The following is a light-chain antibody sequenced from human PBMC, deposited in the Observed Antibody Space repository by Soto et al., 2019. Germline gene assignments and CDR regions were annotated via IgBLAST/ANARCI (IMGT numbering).Light chain of an antibody. CDR2: AAS. V-gene: IGKV1-9*01. Sequence: IQLTQSPSSLSASGGDRVTITCRASQGISSYLAWYQQKPGKAPLLLIYAASTLQTGVPSRFSGSVSGTEFTLTISSLQPEDFATYYCQQLNSYPLTFGGGTKVEIK. J-gene: IGKJ4*01. CDR3: QQLNSYPLT. CDR1: QGISSY.